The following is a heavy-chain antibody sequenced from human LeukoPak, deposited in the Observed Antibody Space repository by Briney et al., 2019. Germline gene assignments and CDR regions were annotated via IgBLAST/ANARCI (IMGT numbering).Heavy chain of an antibody. Sequence: GESLRLSCAASGFTFGSVGMSWVRQVPGKVLEWVSAISVDGGTTYYADAVKGRFTISRDNSKNTLYMQLNSLRAEDTAVYYCARSAFLVTAPGLYYFDYWGQGTLVAVSS. V-gene: IGHV3-23*01. CDR3: ARSAFLVTAPGLYYFDY. D-gene: IGHD6-13*01. J-gene: IGHJ4*02. CDR2: ISVDGGTT. CDR1: GFTFGSVG.